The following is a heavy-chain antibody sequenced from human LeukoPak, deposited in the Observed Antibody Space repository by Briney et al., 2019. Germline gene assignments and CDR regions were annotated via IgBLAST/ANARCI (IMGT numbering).Heavy chain of an antibody. V-gene: IGHV1-69*06. CDR3: ARGWDYDSGGRPTAYVY. Sequence: SVKVSCKASGGTFSNYAINWVRQAPGQGLKWMGGIIPIFGTANYAQKFQGRVTITADKSTSTVYMELNSLKSEDTAVYYCARGWDYDSGGRPTAYVYWGQGTLVTVSS. CDR1: GGTFSNYA. CDR2: IIPIFGTA. D-gene: IGHD3-22*01. J-gene: IGHJ4*02.